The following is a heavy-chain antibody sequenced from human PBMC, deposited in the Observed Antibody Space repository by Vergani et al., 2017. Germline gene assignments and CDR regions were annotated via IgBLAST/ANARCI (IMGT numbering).Heavy chain of an antibody. V-gene: IGHV4-30-4*01. CDR2: IDNTGNA. J-gene: IGHJ4*02. CDR1: GDSVNNDHYY. D-gene: IGHD1-26*01. Sequence: VQLQESGPGLVMPSETLSLTCAVSGDSVNNDHYYWNWFRQAPKKAPEWIGFIDNTGNAYYNPSLESRVQISVDTSKNQFSLKLHSVSVADTAVYFCSRLRMPLWADDSLGQGTLVTVSP. CDR3: SRLRMPLWADDS.